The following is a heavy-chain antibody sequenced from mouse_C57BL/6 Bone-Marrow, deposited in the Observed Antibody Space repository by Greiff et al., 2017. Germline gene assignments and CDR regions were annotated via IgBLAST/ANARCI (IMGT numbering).Heavy chain of an antibody. CDR3: ARSNYYGSSLLYWYFDV. CDR1: GYTFTSYW. CDR2: IDPSDSYT. D-gene: IGHD1-1*01. V-gene: IGHV1-69*01. J-gene: IGHJ1*03. Sequence: QVQLQQPGAELVMPGASVKLSCKASGYTFTSYWMHWVKQRPGQGLEWIGEIDPSDSYTNYNQKFTGKSTLTVDKSSSTAYMQLSSLTSEASAVYYGARSNYYGSSLLYWYFDVWGTGTTVTVSS.